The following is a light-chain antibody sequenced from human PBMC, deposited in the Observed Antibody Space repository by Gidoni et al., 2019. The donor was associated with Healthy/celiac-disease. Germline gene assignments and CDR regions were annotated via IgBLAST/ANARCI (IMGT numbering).Light chain of an antibody. J-gene: IGLJ3*02. Sequence: QSVLTQPPSASGTPGQRVTISCSGSSSNIGSNTVNWSQQLPGTAPKLLIYSNNQRPSGVPDRFSGSKSGTSASLAISGLQSEDEADYYCAAWDSSLNSWVFGGGTKLTVL. CDR3: AAWDSSLNSWV. CDR2: SNN. CDR1: SSNIGSNT. V-gene: IGLV1-44*01.